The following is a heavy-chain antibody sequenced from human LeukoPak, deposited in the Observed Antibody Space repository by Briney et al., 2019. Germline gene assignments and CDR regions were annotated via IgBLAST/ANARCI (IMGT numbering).Heavy chain of an antibody. V-gene: IGHV3-23*01. D-gene: IGHD3-10*01. J-gene: IGHJ4*02. CDR1: GFTFSSYA. CDR3: AKDLSSYFGSGSYYEY. CDR2: ISGSGGST. Sequence: GGSLRLSCAASGFTFSSYAMSWVRQAPGKGLEWVSAISGSGGSTYYADSVKGRSTISRGNSKNTLYLQMNSLRAEDTAVYYCAKDLSSYFGSGSYYEYWGQGTLVTVSS.